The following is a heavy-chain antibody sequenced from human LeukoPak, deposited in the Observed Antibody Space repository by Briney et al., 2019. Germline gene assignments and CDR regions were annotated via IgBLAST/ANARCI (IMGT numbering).Heavy chain of an antibody. CDR3: ATYRQVLLPFES. J-gene: IGHJ4*02. CDR1: GFTFSTFA. CDR2: IFPSGGEI. Sequence: GGSLRLSCAASGFTFSTFAMIWVRQPPGKGLEWVSSIFPSGGEIHYADSVRGRFTISRDNSKSTLSLQVNSLRAEDTAIYYCATYRQVLLPFESWGQGTLVTVSS. D-gene: IGHD2-8*02. V-gene: IGHV3-23*01.